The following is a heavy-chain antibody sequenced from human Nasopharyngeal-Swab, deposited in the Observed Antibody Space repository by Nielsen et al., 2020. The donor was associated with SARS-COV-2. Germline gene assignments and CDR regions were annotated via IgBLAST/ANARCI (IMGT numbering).Heavy chain of an antibody. J-gene: IGHJ4*02. CDR2: ISWDGGST. CDR1: GFTFDDYT. CDR3: AMIGGSVIDY. Sequence: CAASGFTFDDYTMHWVRQAPGKGLEWVSLISWDGGSTYYADSVKGRFTISRDNSKNSLYLQMNSLRTEDTALYYCAMIGGSVIDYWGQGTLVTVSS. V-gene: IGHV3-43*01. D-gene: IGHD2-15*01.